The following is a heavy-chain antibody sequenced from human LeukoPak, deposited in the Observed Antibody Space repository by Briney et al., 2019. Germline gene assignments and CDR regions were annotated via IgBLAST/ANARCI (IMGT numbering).Heavy chain of an antibody. V-gene: IGHV4-59*12. CDR3: AREDSSSWPFDP. CDR1: GGSISSYY. CDR2: IYHSGST. J-gene: IGHJ5*02. Sequence: SETLSLTCTVSGGSISSYYWSWIRQPPGKGLEWIGYIYHSGSTYYNPSLKSRVTISVDRSKNQFSLKLSSVTAADTAVYYCAREDSSSWPFDPWGQGTLVTVSS. D-gene: IGHD6-13*01.